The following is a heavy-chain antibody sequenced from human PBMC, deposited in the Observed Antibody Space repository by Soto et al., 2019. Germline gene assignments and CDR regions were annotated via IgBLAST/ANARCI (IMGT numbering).Heavy chain of an antibody. CDR2: TSYDGSNK. CDR3: AGWGRSWGMDV. CDR1: GFTFRSYV. D-gene: IGHD3-16*01. V-gene: IGHV3-30*19. J-gene: IGHJ4*02. Sequence: QVQLVESGGGVVQPGASLRLSCVGSGFTFRSYVIHWVRQAPGKGLEWVALTSYDGSNKYYDDSVKGRFTISRDNTRKMLHLHMDILSLEDTAFYCGAGWGRSWGMDVWGQGTLVSVSS.